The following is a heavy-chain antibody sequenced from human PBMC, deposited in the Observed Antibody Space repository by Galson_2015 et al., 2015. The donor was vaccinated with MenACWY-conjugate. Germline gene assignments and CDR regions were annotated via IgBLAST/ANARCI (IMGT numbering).Heavy chain of an antibody. CDR2: ISKSGSPI. CDR3: ARVETWIHQYIYYMDV. V-gene: IGHV3-48*03. Sequence: SLRLSCAASGFTFTGYEFNWVRQAPGKGLEWLSYISKSGSPIYYADSVKGRFTISRDNIKKSLFLEMNSLRAGDTGVYYCARVETWIHQYIYYMDVWGKGATVSVSS. J-gene: IGHJ6*03. CDR1: GFTFTGYE. D-gene: IGHD5-18*01.